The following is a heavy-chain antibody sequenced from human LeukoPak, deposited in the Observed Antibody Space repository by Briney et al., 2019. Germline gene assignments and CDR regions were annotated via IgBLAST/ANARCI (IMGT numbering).Heavy chain of an antibody. CDR2: ISGDGGST. CDR3: AKATRGYYDSSGYYCLLDY. Sequence: PGGSLRLSCAASGFTFDDYAIHWVRQAPGMGLEWVSLISGDGGSTYYADSVKGRFTISRDNSKNSLYLQMNSLRTEDTALYYCAKATRGYYDSSGYYCLLDYWGQGTLVTVSS. V-gene: IGHV3-43*02. D-gene: IGHD3-22*01. J-gene: IGHJ4*02. CDR1: GFTFDDYA.